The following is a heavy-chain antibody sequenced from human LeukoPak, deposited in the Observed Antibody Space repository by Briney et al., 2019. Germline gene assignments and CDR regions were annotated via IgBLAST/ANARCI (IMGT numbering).Heavy chain of an antibody. CDR3: TREQAGTIVDD. CDR1: GYSVSACYY. D-gene: IGHD1-1*01. CDR2: ISHRGTT. Sequence: PSETLSLTCAVSGYSVSACYYWGWIRQSPGKGLEWIGSISHRGTTYHNPSLKSRIIISLDTSKNQFSLSLTSVTAADTATYYCTREQAGTIVDDWGQGTLVTVSS. V-gene: IGHV4-38-2*02. J-gene: IGHJ4*02.